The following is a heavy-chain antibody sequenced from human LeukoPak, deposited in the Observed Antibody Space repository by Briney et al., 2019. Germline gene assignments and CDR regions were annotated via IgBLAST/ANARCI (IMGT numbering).Heavy chain of an antibody. CDR3: NYVADDAFDI. Sequence: PGGSLRLSCAASGFTFSSYAMSWVRQALGMGLEWVSAISGSGGSTYYADSVKGRFTISRDNAKNTLYLQMNSLRAEDTAVYYCNYVADDAFDIWGQGAMVTVSS. CDR2: ISGSGGST. J-gene: IGHJ3*02. V-gene: IGHV3-23*01. CDR1: GFTFSSYA. D-gene: IGHD1-7*01.